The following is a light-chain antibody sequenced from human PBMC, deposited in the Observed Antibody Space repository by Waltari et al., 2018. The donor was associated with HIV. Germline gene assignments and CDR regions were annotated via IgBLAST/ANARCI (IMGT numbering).Light chain of an antibody. J-gene: IGKJ5*01. V-gene: IGKV3D-15*01. CDR1: QSVNSK. CDR3: QQYYKWPLT. CDR2: DVS. Sequence: EIVLIQSPGTLSLSPGERATLSCRASQSVNSKLAWYQQKPGQAPSLLIFDVSTRATGIPARFTGSGSGTEFTLTISGLQSEDFAVYYCQQYYKWPLTFGQGTRLEIK.